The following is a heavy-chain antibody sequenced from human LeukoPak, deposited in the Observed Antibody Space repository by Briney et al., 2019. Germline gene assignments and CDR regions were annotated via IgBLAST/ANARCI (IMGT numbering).Heavy chain of an antibody. CDR1: GYTFTSYY. V-gene: IGHV1-46*01. CDR3: ARLDYDSRSFDY. J-gene: IGHJ4*02. Sequence: ASVKVSCKASGYTFTSYYMHWVRQAPGQGLEWMGIINPSGGSTSYAQKFQGRVTMTRDMSTSTIYMELSSLRSEDTAVYYRARLDYDSRSFDYWGQGTLVTVSS. D-gene: IGHD3-22*01. CDR2: INPSGGST.